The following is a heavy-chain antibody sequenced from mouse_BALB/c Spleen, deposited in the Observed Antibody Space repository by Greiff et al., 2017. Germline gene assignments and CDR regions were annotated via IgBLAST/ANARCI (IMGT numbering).Heavy chain of an antibody. D-gene: IGHD1-1*01. Sequence: QVQLKESGPGLVAPSQSLSITCTVSGFSLTSYDISWIRQPPGKGLEWLGVIWTGGGTNYNSAFMSRLSISKDNSKSQVFLKMNSLQTDVTAIYYCVRDSYGSSEAWFAYWGQGTLVTVSA. V-gene: IGHV2-9-2*01. J-gene: IGHJ3*01. CDR1: GFSLTSYD. CDR3: VRDSYGSSEAWFAY. CDR2: IWTGGGT.